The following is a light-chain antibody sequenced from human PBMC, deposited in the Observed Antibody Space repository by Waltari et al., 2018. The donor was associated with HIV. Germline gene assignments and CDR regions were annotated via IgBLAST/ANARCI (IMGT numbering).Light chain of an antibody. CDR1: QSISSW. CDR2: KAS. V-gene: IGKV1-5*03. Sequence: DIQMTQSPSTLSASVGDRVTITCRASQSISSWLAWYQQKPGKAPKRLIYKASSLESGVPSRFSGSGSGTEFALTISSLQPDDFATYYCQQYKSWTFGQGTKVEIK. J-gene: IGKJ1*01. CDR3: QQYKSWT.